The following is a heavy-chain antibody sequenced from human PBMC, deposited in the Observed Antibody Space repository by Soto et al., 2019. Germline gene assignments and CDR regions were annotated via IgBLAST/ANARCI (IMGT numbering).Heavy chain of an antibody. V-gene: IGHV3-7*01. CDR2: IKQDGSEK. D-gene: IGHD3-22*01. CDR1: GFTFSSYW. Sequence: GGSLRLSCAASGFTFSSYWMSWVRQAPGKGLEWVANIKQDGSEKYYVDSVKGRFTISRDNAKNSLYLQMNSLRAEDTAVYYCARDLDDSSGYYQPPGDYWGQGTLVTVSS. CDR3: ARDLDDSSGYYQPPGDY. J-gene: IGHJ4*02.